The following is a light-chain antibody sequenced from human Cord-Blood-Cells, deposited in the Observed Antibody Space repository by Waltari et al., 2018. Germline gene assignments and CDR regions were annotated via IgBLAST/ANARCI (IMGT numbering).Light chain of an antibody. V-gene: IGKV1-5*03. Sequence: DIQMTQSPSTLSASVGDRVTITCRASQSISSWLAWYQQNPGKAPKLLIYKASGLESGVPSRFSGSGSGTEFTLTISSLQPDDFATYYCQQYNSYWTFGQGTKVEIK. CDR1: QSISSW. CDR3: QQYNSYWT. CDR2: KAS. J-gene: IGKJ1*01.